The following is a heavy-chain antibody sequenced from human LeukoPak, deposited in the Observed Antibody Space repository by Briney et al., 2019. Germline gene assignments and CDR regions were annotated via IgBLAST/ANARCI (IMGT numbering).Heavy chain of an antibody. CDR1: GFTFSNYG. D-gene: IGHD2-2*01. J-gene: IGHJ4*01. Sequence: GGSLRLSCTASGFTFSNYGMHWVRQAPGKGLEWVAFVRYDEGTKFYADSVKGRFTISRDNSKTTLYLQMNSLRAEDTAVYYCAKDVPAAYFDYWGHGTLVTVSS. V-gene: IGHV3-30*02. CDR2: VRYDEGTK. CDR3: AKDVPAAYFDY.